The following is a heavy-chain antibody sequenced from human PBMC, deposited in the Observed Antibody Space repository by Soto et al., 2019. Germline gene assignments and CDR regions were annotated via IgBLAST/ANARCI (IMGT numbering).Heavy chain of an antibody. Sequence: SETLSLTCTVSGGSISSSSYYWGWIRQPPGKGLEWIGYIYYSGSTNYNPSLKSRVTISVDTSKNQFSLKLSSVTAADTAVYYCVSRGSGSYLGYWGQGTLVTVSS. CDR2: IYYSGST. CDR3: VSRGSGSYLGY. J-gene: IGHJ4*02. D-gene: IGHD3-10*01. CDR1: GGSISSSSYY. V-gene: IGHV4-61*05.